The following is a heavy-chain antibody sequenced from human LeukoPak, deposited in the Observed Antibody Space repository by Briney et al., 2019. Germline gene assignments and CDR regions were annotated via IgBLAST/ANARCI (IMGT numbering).Heavy chain of an antibody. CDR3: AGSWFDP. D-gene: IGHD2-2*03. CDR1: GFTFSSYE. CDR2: ISSTGNTI. Sequence: GGYLRLSCAASGFTFSSYEMNWVRQAPGKGLEWVSYISSTGNTIYYADSVKGRFTISRDNAKNSLYLQMNSLRAEDTAVYYCAGSWFDPWGQGTLVTVSS. V-gene: IGHV3-48*03. J-gene: IGHJ5*02.